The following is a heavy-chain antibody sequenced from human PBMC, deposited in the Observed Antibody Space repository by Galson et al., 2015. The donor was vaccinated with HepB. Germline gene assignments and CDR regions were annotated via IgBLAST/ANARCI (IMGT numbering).Heavy chain of an antibody. D-gene: IGHD4-17*01. J-gene: IGHJ1*01. Sequence: SLRLSCAASGFTFSSYAMHWVRQAPGKGLEWVAVISYDGSNKYYADSVKGRFTISRDNSKNTLYLQMNSLRAEDTAVYYCARPQYGDYVYFQHWGQGTLVTVSS. CDR2: ISYDGSNK. CDR3: ARPQYGDYVYFQH. V-gene: IGHV3-30-3*01. CDR1: GFTFSSYA.